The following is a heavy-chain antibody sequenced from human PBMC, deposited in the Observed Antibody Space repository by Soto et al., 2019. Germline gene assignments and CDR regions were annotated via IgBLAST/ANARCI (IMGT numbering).Heavy chain of an antibody. V-gene: IGHV3-7*05. D-gene: IGHD3-3*01. Sequence: EVQLVESGGGLVQPGGSLRLSCAASGFTFSSYWMSWVRQAPGKGLEWVANIKQDGSEKYYVDSVKGRFTISRDNAKNSLYLQMNSLRAEDTAVYYCARLPRLFTSDWYFDLWGRGTLVTVSS. CDR3: ARLPRLFTSDWYFDL. CDR2: IKQDGSEK. CDR1: GFTFSSYW. J-gene: IGHJ2*01.